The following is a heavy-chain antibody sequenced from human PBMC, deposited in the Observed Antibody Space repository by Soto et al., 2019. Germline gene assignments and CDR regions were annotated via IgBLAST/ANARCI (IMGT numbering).Heavy chain of an antibody. CDR1: GASVSGDGSY. CDR2: IHNSGST. Sequence: QVQLQESGPGLVKPSQTLSLTCLVSGASVSGDGSYCSWIRQHPGKGLEFIGYIHNSGSTYSNPSLENRVAMSIDPSKNQFSLRLSSVTAADSAVYFCARDLGSEQWFFDNWGQGILVTVSS. D-gene: IGHD6-19*01. V-gene: IGHV4-31*03. CDR3: ARDLGSEQWFFDN. J-gene: IGHJ4*02.